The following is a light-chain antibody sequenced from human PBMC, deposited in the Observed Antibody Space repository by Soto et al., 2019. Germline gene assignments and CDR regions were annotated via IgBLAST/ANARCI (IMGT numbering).Light chain of an antibody. CDR2: GAS. CDR1: QTVNSHY. J-gene: IGKJ3*01. CDR3: QQYGGSPLYA. Sequence: EIVLTQSPGTLSLSPGERATLSCRASQTVNSHYLAWYQQKPGQAPRLLIYGASSRSTGVPDRFSGSGSGTDFTLTITRLEPEDSAVYYCQQYGGSPLYAFGPGTKVDI. V-gene: IGKV3-20*01.